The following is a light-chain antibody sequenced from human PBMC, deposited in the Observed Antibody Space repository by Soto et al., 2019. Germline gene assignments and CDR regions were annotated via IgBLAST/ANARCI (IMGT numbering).Light chain of an antibody. CDR2: LGS. J-gene: IGKJ4*01. Sequence: DIVMTQSPFSLPVTPGEPASISCRSSHSLLHSNGYNYLDWYLQKPGQSPQLLIYLGSNRASGVPDRFSGSGLGSDFTLKISRVEAEDVGVYYCMQALQTPLTFGGGTKVEIK. CDR3: MQALQTPLT. V-gene: IGKV2-28*01. CDR1: HSLLHSNGYNY.